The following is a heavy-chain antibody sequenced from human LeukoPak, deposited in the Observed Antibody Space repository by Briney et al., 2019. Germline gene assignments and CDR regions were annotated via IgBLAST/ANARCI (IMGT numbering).Heavy chain of an antibody. CDR2: INPNSGDT. J-gene: IGHJ5*02. V-gene: IGHV1-2*02. CDR1: GYTFTTYG. CDR3: ARGDYYGSPKVVAA. Sequence: ASVKVSCKASGYTFTTYGLSWVRQAPGQGLEWMGWINPNSGDTNYAQKFQDRVTMTRDTSISTAYIELNLLRSDDTAVYYCARGDYYGSPKVVAAWGQGILVTVSS. D-gene: IGHD3-10*01.